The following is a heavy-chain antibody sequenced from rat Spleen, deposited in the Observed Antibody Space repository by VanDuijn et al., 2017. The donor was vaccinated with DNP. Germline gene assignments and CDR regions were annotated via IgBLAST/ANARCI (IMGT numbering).Heavy chain of an antibody. CDR2: ITPSGGNT. CDR1: GFSFRDYD. D-gene: IGHD1-11*01. V-gene: IGHV5S13*01. CDR3: ARGGRSYFDY. J-gene: IGHJ2*01. Sequence: EVQLVESGGGLVQPGRSLRLSCVASGFSFRDYDMAWVRQAPTKGLEWVASITPSGGNTYFPDSVKGRFTISRNNAKNTLYLQMNSLRSEDTATYYCARGGRSYFDYWGHGVMVTVSS.